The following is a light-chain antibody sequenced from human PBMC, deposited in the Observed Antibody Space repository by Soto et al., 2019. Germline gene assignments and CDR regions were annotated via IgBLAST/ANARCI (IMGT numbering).Light chain of an antibody. CDR2: GAS. V-gene: IGKV3-15*01. J-gene: IGKJ4*01. Sequence: EILMTQSTATLSVSPGERATLSCRASQSVSSSLAWYQQKPGQAPRLLIYGASTRATGVPARFSGSGSGTEFALTISSLQYEDFAVYYCQQFYNWPLTFGGGTKVEIK. CDR1: QSVSSS. CDR3: QQFYNWPLT.